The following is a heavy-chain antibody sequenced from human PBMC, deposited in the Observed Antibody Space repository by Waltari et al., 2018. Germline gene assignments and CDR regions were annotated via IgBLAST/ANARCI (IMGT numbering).Heavy chain of an antibody. V-gene: IGHV4-4*07. CDR3: ARGGATRPWGSDY. CDR1: GGSISNYY. D-gene: IGHD6-6*01. J-gene: IGHJ4*02. Sequence: QVQLQESGPGLVRPSETLSLTCHVSGGSISNYYWTWIRQPAGKGLEWIGRISPSGGINDNPSLKSRVTMSLDTSKNQFSLKLTSVTAADTAVYFCARGGATRPWGSDYWGQGTLVTVSS. CDR2: ISPSGGI.